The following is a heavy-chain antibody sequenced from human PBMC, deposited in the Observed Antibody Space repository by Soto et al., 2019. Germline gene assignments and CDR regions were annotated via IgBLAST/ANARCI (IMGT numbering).Heavy chain of an antibody. CDR3: ARLSDCSNGVCYRFDY. V-gene: IGHV5-51*01. D-gene: IGHD2-8*01. Sequence: PGESLKISCKGSGYSFASYWIGWVRQMPGKGLEWMGIIYPGDSDTRYSPSFQGQVTISADKSISTAYLQWSSLKASDTATYYCARLSDCSNGVCYRFDYWGQGTLVTVSS. J-gene: IGHJ4*02. CDR1: GYSFASYW. CDR2: IYPGDSDT.